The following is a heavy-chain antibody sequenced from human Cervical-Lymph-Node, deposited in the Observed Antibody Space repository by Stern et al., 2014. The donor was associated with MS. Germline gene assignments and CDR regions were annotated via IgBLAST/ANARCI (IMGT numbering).Heavy chain of an antibody. CDR3: VRSFCSGGSCYGRFDY. J-gene: IGHJ4*02. CDR2: MKSNSDNT. D-gene: IGHD2-15*01. Sequence: QLVQSGAEVKKPGASVKVSCKASGYTFTSYDIHWVRQAVGQGLEWVGWMKSNSDNTGYAQKFQGRVTMTRNNSIRTAYMELSSLRSEDTAMYYCVRSFCSGGSCYGRFDYWGQGTLVTVSS. CDR1: GYTFTSYD. V-gene: IGHV1-8*01.